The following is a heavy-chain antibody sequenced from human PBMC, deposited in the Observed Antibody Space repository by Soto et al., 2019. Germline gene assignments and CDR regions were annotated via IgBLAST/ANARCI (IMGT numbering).Heavy chain of an antibody. CDR2: IYYSGST. J-gene: IGHJ4*02. Sequence: QLQLQESGPGLVKPSETLSLTCTVSGGSISSSSYYWGWIRQPPGKGLEWIGSIYYSGSTYYNPSPKSRVTISVDTSKNQFSLKLSSVTAADTAVYYCARHYESIAARHDYWGQGTLVTVSS. V-gene: IGHV4-39*01. CDR3: ARHYESIAARHDY. D-gene: IGHD6-6*01. CDR1: GGSISSSSYY.